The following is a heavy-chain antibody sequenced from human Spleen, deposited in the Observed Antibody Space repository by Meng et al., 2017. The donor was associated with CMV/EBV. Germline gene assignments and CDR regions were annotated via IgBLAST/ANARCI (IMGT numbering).Heavy chain of an antibody. D-gene: IGHD2-15*01. V-gene: IGHV3-23*01. Sequence: GESLKISCAASGLTVSTNDMNWVRQAPGKGLEWVSGINWNSGSIGYADSVKGRLTISRDNSGNTLYLQMNSLRGEDTAVYYCAKGSSGNFGGRFDYWGQGTLVTVSS. CDR1: GLTVSTND. J-gene: IGHJ4*02. CDR2: INWNSGSI. CDR3: AKGSSGNFGGRFDY.